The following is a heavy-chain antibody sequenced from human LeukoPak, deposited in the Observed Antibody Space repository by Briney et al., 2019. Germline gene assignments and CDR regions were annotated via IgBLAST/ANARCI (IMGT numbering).Heavy chain of an antibody. CDR3: ARDHRVGATRDYYYYYYMDV. J-gene: IGHJ6*03. CDR2: ISSSSSYI. V-gene: IGHV3-21*01. D-gene: IGHD1-26*01. CDR1: GFTFSSYS. Sequence: PGGSLRLSCAASGFTFSSYSMNWVRQAPGKGLEWVSTISSSSSYIYYADSVKGRFTISRDNAKNSLYLQMNSLRAEDTAVYYCARDHRVGATRDYYYYYYMDVWGKETTVTVSS.